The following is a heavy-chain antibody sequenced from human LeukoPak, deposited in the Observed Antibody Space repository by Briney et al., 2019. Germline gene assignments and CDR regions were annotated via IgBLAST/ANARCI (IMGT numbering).Heavy chain of an antibody. D-gene: IGHD1-20*01. CDR1: GFTFSSHG. Sequence: GGSLRLSCAASGFTFSSHGMHWVRQAPGKGLEWVAFIRYDGSNKYYADSVKGRFTISRDNSKNTLYLQMNSPRAEDTAVYYCAKFNRNDGAFDIWGQGTMVTVSS. J-gene: IGHJ3*02. V-gene: IGHV3-30*02. CDR3: AKFNRNDGAFDI. CDR2: IRYDGSNK.